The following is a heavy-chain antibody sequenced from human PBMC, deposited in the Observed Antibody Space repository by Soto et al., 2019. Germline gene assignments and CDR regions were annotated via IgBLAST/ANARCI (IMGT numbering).Heavy chain of an antibody. CDR2: IYYSGST. Sequence: PSETLSLTCTVSGGSISSSSYYWGWIRQPPGKGLEWIGSIYYSGSTYYNPSLKSRVTISVDTSKNQFSLKLSSVTAADTAVYYCASPNLGITGTTPGNYYYYGMDVWGQGTTVTVSS. D-gene: IGHD1-7*01. CDR1: GGSISSSSYY. J-gene: IGHJ6*02. V-gene: IGHV4-39*01. CDR3: ASPNLGITGTTPGNYYYYGMDV.